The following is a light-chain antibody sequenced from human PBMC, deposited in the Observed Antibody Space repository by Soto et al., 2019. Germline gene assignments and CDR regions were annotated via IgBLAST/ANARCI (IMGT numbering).Light chain of an antibody. CDR1: QSISRY. J-gene: IGKJ1*01. V-gene: IGKV1-39*01. CDR3: QQSSSIPWT. CDR2: TAS. Sequence: EIQMTQSPSSLSASVGDRVTITCRASQSISRYLNCYQQKPGKAPQLLIYTASSLHSGVPSRFSGSGSGTDFTLTISSLQPEDFATYYCQQSSSIPWTFGQGTKVEIK.